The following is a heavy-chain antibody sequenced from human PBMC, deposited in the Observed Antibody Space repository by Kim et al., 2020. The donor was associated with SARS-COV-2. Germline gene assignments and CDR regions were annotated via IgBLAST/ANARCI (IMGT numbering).Heavy chain of an antibody. CDR1: GGSISSSSYY. J-gene: IGHJ4*02. D-gene: IGHD2-2*01. CDR2: IYYSGST. V-gene: IGHV4-39*01. Sequence: SETLSLTCTVSGGSISSSSYYWGWIRQPPGKGLEWIGGIYYSGSTYYNPSLKSRVTISVDTSKNQFSLKLSSVTAADTAVYYCARLVVPAAIDYWGQGTLVTVSS. CDR3: ARLVVPAAIDY.